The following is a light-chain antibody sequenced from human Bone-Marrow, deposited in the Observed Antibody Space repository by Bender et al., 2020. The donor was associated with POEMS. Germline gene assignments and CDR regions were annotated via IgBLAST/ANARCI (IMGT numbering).Light chain of an antibody. CDR1: SSNIGAGYD. CDR2: GDD. J-gene: IGLJ2*01. CDR3: SSYTSSSTLVV. V-gene: IGLV1-40*01. Sequence: QSILTQPPSVSGAPGQRVTISCTGSSSNIGAGYDVNWYQQIPGTAPRLLIYGDDNRPSGVPDRFSASKSGTSASLDITGLQAEDEADYYCSSYTSSSTLVVFGGGTKLTVL.